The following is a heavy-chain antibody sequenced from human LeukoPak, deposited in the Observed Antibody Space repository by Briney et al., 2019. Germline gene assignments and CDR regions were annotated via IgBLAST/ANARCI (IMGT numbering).Heavy chain of an antibody. CDR3: ARDVDTAMVPFFDY. CDR2: ISSSSSYI. D-gene: IGHD5-18*01. J-gene: IGHJ4*02. Sequence: TTGGSLRLSCAASGFTFSSYSMNWVRQAPGKGLEWVSSISSSSSYIYYADSVKGRFTISRDNAKNSLYLQMNSLRAEDTAVYYCARDVDTAMVPFFDYWGQGTLVTVSS. CDR1: GFTFSSYS. V-gene: IGHV3-21*01.